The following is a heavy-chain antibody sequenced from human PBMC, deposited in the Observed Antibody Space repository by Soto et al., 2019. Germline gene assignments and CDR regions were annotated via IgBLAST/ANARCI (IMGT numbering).Heavy chain of an antibody. CDR3: ARDKSGYYGSGSSWFDA. CDR2: ITYDGSNK. J-gene: IGHJ5*02. Sequence: GGSLRLSCAASGFTFSSYAMHWVRQAPGKGLEWVAVITYDGSNKSYADSVKGRFTISRDNSKNTLYLQMNSLRAEDAAVYDCARDKSGYYGSGSSWFDAWGQGTLVTVSS. V-gene: IGHV3-30*04. D-gene: IGHD3-10*01. CDR1: GFTFSSYA.